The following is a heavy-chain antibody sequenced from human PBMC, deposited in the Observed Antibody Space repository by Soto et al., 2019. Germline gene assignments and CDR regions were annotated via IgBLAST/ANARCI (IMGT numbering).Heavy chain of an antibody. D-gene: IGHD2-2*01. CDR2: ISYDGSNK. CDR3: AKESLGYCSSTSCYQLGY. V-gene: IGHV3-30*18. J-gene: IGHJ4*02. Sequence: GGSLRLSCAASGFTFSSYGMHWVRQAPGKGLEWVAVISYDGSNKYYADSVKGRFTISRDNSKNTLYLQMNSLRAEDTAVYYCAKESLGYCSSTSCYQLGYWGQGTLVTVSS. CDR1: GFTFSSYG.